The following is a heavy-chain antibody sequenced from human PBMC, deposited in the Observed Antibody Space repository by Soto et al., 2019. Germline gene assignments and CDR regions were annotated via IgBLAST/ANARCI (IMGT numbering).Heavy chain of an antibody. V-gene: IGHV1-69*01. CDR1: GGTFSSYA. J-gene: IGHJ4*02. Sequence: QVQLVQSGAEVKKPGTSVKVSCKASGGTFSSYAISWVRQAPGQGLEWMGGIIPIFGTANYAQKFQGRVTITADESTSTAYMELSSLRSEDTAVYYCASTGGYSGYDPSGWDEYWGQGTLVTVSS. CDR2: IIPIFGTA. D-gene: IGHD5-12*01. CDR3: ASTGGYSGYDPSGWDEY.